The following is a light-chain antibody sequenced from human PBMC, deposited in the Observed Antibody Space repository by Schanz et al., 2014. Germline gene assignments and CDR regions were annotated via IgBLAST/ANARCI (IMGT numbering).Light chain of an antibody. J-gene: IGLJ3*02. CDR3: QSYDSSLSGGV. Sequence: QSALTQPPSASGSPGQSVTISCTGTSSDVGGYNYVSWYQQHPGKAPKLMIYEVSKRPSGVPDRFSGSKSGTSASLAITGLQAEDEAEYYCQSYDSSLSGGVFGGGTKLTVL. CDR2: EVS. V-gene: IGLV2-8*01. CDR1: SSDVGGYNY.